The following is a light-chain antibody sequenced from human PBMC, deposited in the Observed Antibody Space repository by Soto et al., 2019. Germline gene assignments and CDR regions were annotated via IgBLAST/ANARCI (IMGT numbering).Light chain of an antibody. V-gene: IGLV2-14*01. Sequence: QSALTQPASVSGSPGQSITISCTGASSDAGGYNYVSWYQQHPGKAPKLMIYEVSNRPSGVSSRFSGSKSGNTASLTISGLQSEDEADYYFSLYTDSRTYVFGTATQVALL. J-gene: IGLJ1*01. CDR2: EVS. CDR3: SLYTDSRTYV. CDR1: SSDAGGYNY.